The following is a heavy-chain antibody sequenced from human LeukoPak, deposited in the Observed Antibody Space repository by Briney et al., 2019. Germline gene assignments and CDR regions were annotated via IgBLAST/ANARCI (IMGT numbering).Heavy chain of an antibody. Sequence: PSETLSLTCTVSGGSIRSYYWSWIRQPPGKGLEWIGYIYFSGSTSYNPSLKSRVTMSVDRSKNQFSLKLSSVAAADTAVYYCARSYDTNFDYWGQGTLVTVSS. CDR3: ARSYDTNFDY. D-gene: IGHD3-3*01. CDR2: IYFSGST. CDR1: GGSIRSYY. J-gene: IGHJ4*02. V-gene: IGHV4-59*01.